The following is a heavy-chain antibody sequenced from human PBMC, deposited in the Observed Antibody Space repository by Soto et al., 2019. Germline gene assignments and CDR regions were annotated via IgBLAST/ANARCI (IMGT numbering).Heavy chain of an antibody. CDR3: ASFRVYYGDPIERNI. Sequence: SQTLSLTCAISGDSVSSNSAAWNWIRQSPSRGLEWLGRTYYRSKWYNDYAVSVKSRITINPDTSKNQFSLQLNSVTPEDTAVYYCASFRVYYGDPIERNIWGQGTMVTVSS. CDR2: TYYRSKWYN. J-gene: IGHJ3*02. CDR1: GDSVSSNSAA. V-gene: IGHV6-1*01. D-gene: IGHD4-17*01.